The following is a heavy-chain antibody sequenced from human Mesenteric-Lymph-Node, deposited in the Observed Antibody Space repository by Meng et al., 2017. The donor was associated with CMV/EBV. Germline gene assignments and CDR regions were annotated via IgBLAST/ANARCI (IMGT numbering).Heavy chain of an antibody. J-gene: IGHJ6*02. CDR1: GFTFTDYY. V-gene: IGHV3-11*01. D-gene: IGHD3-3*01. CDR3: ARDLTRYYDFWRRYGMDV. CDR2: ISSSGSTI. Sequence: GGSLRLSCAASGFTFTDYYMSWIRQAPGKGLEWVSYISSSGSTIYYADSVKGRFTISRDNVKNSLYLQMNSLRAEDTAVYYCARDLTRYYDFWRRYGMDVWGQGTTVTVSS.